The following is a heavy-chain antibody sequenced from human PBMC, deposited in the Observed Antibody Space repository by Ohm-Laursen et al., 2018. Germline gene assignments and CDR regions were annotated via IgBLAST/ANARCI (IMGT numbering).Heavy chain of an antibody. Sequence: GSLRLSCAASGFTFSDYYMTWIRQAPGKGLEWVSYISSGGSNINYADSVKGRFTISRDNAKNSLYLQMNSLRAEDTAVYYCARGQTYYDFWSGYGSPYYYYGMDVWGQGTTVTVSS. V-gene: IGHV3-11*01. CDR3: ARGQTYYDFWSGYGSPYYYYGMDV. J-gene: IGHJ6*02. D-gene: IGHD3-3*01. CDR2: ISSGGSNI. CDR1: GFTFSDYY.